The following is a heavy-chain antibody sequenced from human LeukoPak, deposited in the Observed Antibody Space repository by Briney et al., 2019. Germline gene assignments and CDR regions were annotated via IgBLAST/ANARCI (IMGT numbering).Heavy chain of an antibody. Sequence: GGSLRLSCAASGFTFSAYYMSWIRQAPGKGLEWVPYISSSGSTIYYADSVKGRFTISRDNAKNSLYLQMNSLRAEDTAVYYCARDNRGATSLDYWGQGTLVTVSS. J-gene: IGHJ4*02. CDR3: ARDNRGATSLDY. CDR1: GFTFSAYY. D-gene: IGHD7-27*01. CDR2: ISSSGSTI. V-gene: IGHV3-11*04.